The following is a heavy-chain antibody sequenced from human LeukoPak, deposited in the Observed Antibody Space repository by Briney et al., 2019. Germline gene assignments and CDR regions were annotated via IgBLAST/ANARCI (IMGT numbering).Heavy chain of an antibody. CDR3: ARVGSRSSGYYYAD. D-gene: IGHD3-22*01. J-gene: IGHJ4*02. V-gene: IGHV3-23*01. CDR2: IIENGGET. CDR1: GFTFNKFA. Sequence: GGSLRLSCAASGFTFNKFAMSWVRQAPGKGLEWVSGIIENGGETYYADSVRGRFTISRDNSKNTLYLQMNSLRAEDTAVYYCARVGSRSSGYYYADWGQGTLVTVSS.